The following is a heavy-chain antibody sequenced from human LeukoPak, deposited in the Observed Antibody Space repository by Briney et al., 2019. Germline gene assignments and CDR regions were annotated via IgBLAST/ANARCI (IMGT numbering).Heavy chain of an antibody. CDR1: GGSISGYY. CDR3: ARRKARAFFYFDS. J-gene: IGHJ4*02. Sequence: NSSETLSLTCTVSGGSISGYYWSWIRQPPGKGLEWIGYIYYNGSPNYNPSLKSRMTISKDTSKNQFSLKLTSVTAADTAVYYCARRKARAFFYFDSWGQGTLVTVSS. D-gene: IGHD3-3*01. V-gene: IGHV4-59*08. CDR2: IYYNGSP.